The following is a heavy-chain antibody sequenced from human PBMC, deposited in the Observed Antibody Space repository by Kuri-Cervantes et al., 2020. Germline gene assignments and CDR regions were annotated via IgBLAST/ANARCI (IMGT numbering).Heavy chain of an antibody. Sequence: GGSLRLSCAASGSTFSSYGMHWVRQAPGKGLEWVAVISYDGSNKYYADSVKGRFTISRDNSKNTLYLQMDSLRAEDMAVYYCARENGYNPSSYYYGMDVWGQGTTVTVSS. CDR2: ISYDGSNK. D-gene: IGHD5-24*01. V-gene: IGHV3-30*03. CDR3: ARENGYNPSSYYYGMDV. CDR1: GSTFSSYG. J-gene: IGHJ6*02.